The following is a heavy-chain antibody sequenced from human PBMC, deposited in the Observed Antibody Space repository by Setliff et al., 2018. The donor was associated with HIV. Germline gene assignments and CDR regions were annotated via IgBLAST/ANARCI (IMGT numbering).Heavy chain of an antibody. CDR3: ASAGAWQRNALDI. J-gene: IGHJ3*02. Sequence: ASVKVSCKSSGYSFTNHYMHWVRQAPGQGLEWMGVINPTGGSTRNTQKFQGRVAMTRDTSTSTGYMELSSLRSEDTAVYYCASAGAWQRNALDIWGQGTMVTVSS. CDR2: INPTGGST. CDR1: GYSFTNHY. V-gene: IGHV1-46*01. D-gene: IGHD5-12*01.